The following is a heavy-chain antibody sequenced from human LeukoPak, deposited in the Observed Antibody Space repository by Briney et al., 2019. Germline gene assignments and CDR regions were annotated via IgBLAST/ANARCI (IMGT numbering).Heavy chain of an antibody. D-gene: IGHD3-22*01. J-gene: IGHJ5*02. CDR3: ARDDLLHRNWFDP. Sequence: GGSLRLSCAASGFTLSDYYMSWIRQTPEKGLEWISYISNSGSAIYYADSVKGRFTTSRDNSKNSLYLQMNSLRVEDTAFYYCARDDLLHRNWFDPWGQGTLVTVSS. CDR2: ISNSGSAI. CDR1: GFTLSDYY. V-gene: IGHV3-11*01.